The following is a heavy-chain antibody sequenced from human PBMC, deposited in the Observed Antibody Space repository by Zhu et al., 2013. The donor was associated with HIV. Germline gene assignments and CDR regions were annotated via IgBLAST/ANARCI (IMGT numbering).Heavy chain of an antibody. Sequence: QVQLVQSGAEVKKPGASVKVSCKASGYTFIDYHMHWVRQAPGQGLEWMGWINPDSAGTKSAQKFQGRVTMTRDTSINTAYMELTRLTSDDTALYYCARTTITGTAGYYYYGMDVWGQGTTVTVSS. V-gene: IGHV1-2*02. J-gene: IGHJ6*02. CDR3: ARTTITGTAGYYYYGMDV. D-gene: IGHD1-7*01. CDR1: GYTFIDYH. CDR2: INPDSAGT.